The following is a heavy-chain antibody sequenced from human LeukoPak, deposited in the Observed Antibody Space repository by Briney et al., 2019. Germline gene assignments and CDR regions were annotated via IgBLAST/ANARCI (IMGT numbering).Heavy chain of an antibody. D-gene: IGHD3-22*01. J-gene: IGHJ3*02. CDR3: AREYYYDSSLAFDI. Sequence: PGGSLRLSCAASGFTFSSYGMDWVRQAPGKGLEWVAAIWYDGSNKHYADSVKGRFTIPRDNSKNTLYLQMNCLRAEDTAVYYCAREYYYDSSLAFDIWGQGTMVTVSS. CDR2: IWYDGSNK. CDR1: GFTFSSYG. V-gene: IGHV3-33*01.